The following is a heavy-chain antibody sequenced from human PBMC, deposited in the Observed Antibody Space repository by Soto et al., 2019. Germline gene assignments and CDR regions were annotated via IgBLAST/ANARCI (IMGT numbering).Heavy chain of an antibody. CDR2: IYYSGST. Sequence: QVQLQESGPGLVWPSETLSLTCTVSGGSFSSYYWTLIRQSPGKGLEWIGYIYYSGSTDYNPSLRGRLAISIDTSKNQFSLRLNSMTAADTAVYYCAGRDCSGTNCYYLDYYYMDVWGKGTTVTVSS. D-gene: IGHD2-2*01. CDR3: AGRDCSGTNCYYLDYYYMDV. J-gene: IGHJ6*03. CDR1: GGSFSSYY. V-gene: IGHV4-59*08.